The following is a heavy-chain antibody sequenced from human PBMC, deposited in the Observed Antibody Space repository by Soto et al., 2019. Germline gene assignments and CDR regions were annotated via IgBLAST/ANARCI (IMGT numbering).Heavy chain of an antibody. CDR2: ISAYNGNT. CDR3: ARDLKMRANYDFWSGYSYYYGMDV. Sequence: ASVKVSCKASGYTFTSYGISWVRQAPGQGLEWMGWISAYNGNTNYAQKLQGRVTMTTDTSTSTAYMELRSLRSDDTAVYYCARDLKMRANYDFWSGYSYYYGMDVWGQGTTVTVSS. J-gene: IGHJ6*02. D-gene: IGHD3-3*01. CDR1: GYTFTSYG. V-gene: IGHV1-18*04.